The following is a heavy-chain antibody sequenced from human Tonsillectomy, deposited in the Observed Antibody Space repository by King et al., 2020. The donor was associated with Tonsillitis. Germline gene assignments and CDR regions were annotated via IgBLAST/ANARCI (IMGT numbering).Heavy chain of an antibody. CDR2: IKSDGSST. D-gene: IGHD1-26*01. V-gene: IGHV3-74*01. CDR3: ARGRWELLWGDA. J-gene: IGHJ5*02. Sequence: VQLVESGGGLVQPGGSLRLSCAASGFTFSDYWLHWVRQVPGKGLEWGSRIKSDGSSTTYADSVKGRFTLSRDNAKSTVYLHMNSLRAEDTAVYYCARGRWELLWGDAWGQGTLVTVSS. CDR1: GFTFSDYW.